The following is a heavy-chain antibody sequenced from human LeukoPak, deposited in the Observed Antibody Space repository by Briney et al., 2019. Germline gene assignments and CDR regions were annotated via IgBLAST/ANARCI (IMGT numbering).Heavy chain of an antibody. V-gene: IGHV1-69*13. Sequence: VASVKVSCKASGGTFSSYAISWVRQAPGQGLEWMGGIIPIFGTANYAQKFQGRVTITADESTSTAYMELSSLRPEDTAVYYCALYGSGSYYQIDYWGQGTLVTVSP. CDR1: GGTFSSYA. D-gene: IGHD3-10*01. J-gene: IGHJ4*02. CDR2: IIPIFGTA. CDR3: ALYGSGSYYQIDY.